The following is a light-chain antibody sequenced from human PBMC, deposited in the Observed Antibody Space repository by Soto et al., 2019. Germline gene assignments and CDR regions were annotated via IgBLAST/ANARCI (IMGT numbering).Light chain of an antibody. J-gene: IGLJ2*01. CDR1: SGDIGGYNY. V-gene: IGLV2-14*01. CDR2: DVS. Sequence: QSALTQPASVSGSPGQSITISCTGTSGDIGGYNYVSWYQQHPGKAPKLMIYDVSDRPSGVSNRFSGSKSGNTASLTISGLRSEDAADYYCSSYTTINTLVFGGGTNLTVL. CDR3: SSYTTINTLV.